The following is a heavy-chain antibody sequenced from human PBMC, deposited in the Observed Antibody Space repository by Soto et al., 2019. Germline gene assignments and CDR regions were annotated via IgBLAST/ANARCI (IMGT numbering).Heavy chain of an antibody. CDR3: ARGTPVPTYFFDH. CDR2: IIPMFGIV. D-gene: IGHD4-17*01. CDR1: GGTSSSYT. Sequence: QVQMVQSGAEVKKPGSSVKVSCKASGGTSSSYTISWVRQAPGQGLEWMGRIIPMFGIVKYSQKFQGRVTITADRSSQTAYMELSSLRSEDTAVYYCARGTPVPTYFFDHWGQGSLLSVSS. J-gene: IGHJ4*02. V-gene: IGHV1-69*02.